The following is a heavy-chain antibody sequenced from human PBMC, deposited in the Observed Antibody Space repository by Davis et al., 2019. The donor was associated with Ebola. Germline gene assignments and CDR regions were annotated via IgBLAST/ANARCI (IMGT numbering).Heavy chain of an antibody. CDR2: INTNTGNP. CDR3: ARGNSIGDV. J-gene: IGHJ6*04. CDR1: GYTFTNFA. D-gene: IGHD1-7*01. Sequence: AASVKVSCKASGYTFTNFAMNWVRQAPGQGLEWMGWINTNTGNPTYAQGFTGRFVFSLDTSVSTAYLQISSLKAEDTAVYYCARGNSIGDVWGKGTTVTVSS. V-gene: IGHV7-4-1*02.